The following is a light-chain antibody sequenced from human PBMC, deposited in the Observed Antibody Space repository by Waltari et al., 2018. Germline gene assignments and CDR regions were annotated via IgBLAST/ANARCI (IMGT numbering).Light chain of an antibody. CDR3: QQYNSYST. CDR2: AAS. Sequence: DVQMTQSPSTLSAPVGDRVTITCRASQSVSVWLAWYQQKPGKAPKLLIYAASSLESGVPSRFSGSGSGTEFTLTISGLQPDDFATYYCQQYNSYSTFGQGTKVEIK. CDR1: QSVSVW. V-gene: IGKV1-5*03. J-gene: IGKJ1*01.